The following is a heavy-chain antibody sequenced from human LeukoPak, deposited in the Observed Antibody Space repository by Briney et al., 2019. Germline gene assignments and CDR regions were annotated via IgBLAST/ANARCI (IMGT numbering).Heavy chain of an antibody. CDR3: ARHPQGAYCGGDCYPFDY. CDR1: GYTFTSYY. Sequence: ASVKVSCKASGYTFTSYYMHWVRQAPGQGLEWMGIINPSGGSTSYAQKFQGRVTMTRDTSTSTVYMELSSLRSEDTAVYYCARHPQGAYCGGDCYPFDYWGQGTLVTVSS. D-gene: IGHD2-21*02. V-gene: IGHV1-46*01. J-gene: IGHJ4*02. CDR2: INPSGGST.